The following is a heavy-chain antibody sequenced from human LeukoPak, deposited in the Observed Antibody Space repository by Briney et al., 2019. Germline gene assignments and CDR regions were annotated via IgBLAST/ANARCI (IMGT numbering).Heavy chain of an antibody. J-gene: IGHJ6*03. CDR2: IIPIFGTA. CDR1: GGTFSSYA. Sequence: ASVKVSCKASGGTFSSYAISWVRQAPGQGLEWMGGIIPIFGTANYAQKFQGRVTITADESTGTAYMELSSLRSEDTAVYYCARVYSSSSNYYYYYMDVWGKGTTVTVSS. V-gene: IGHV1-69*13. CDR3: ARVYSSSSNYYYYYMDV. D-gene: IGHD6-6*01.